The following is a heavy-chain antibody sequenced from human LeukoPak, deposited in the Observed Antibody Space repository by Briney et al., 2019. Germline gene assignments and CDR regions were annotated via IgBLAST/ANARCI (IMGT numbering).Heavy chain of an antibody. J-gene: IGHJ4*02. CDR1: GFTVSSNY. D-gene: IGHD4-17*01. Sequence: GGSLRLSCAASGFTVSSNYMSWVRQAPGKGLEWVSVIYSGGTTFYADSVKGRFTISRDSSKNTLYLQMNSLRVEDTAVYYCARGGLAYGAVDYWGQGTLVTVSS. CDR3: ARGGLAYGAVDY. V-gene: IGHV3-53*01. CDR2: IYSGGTT.